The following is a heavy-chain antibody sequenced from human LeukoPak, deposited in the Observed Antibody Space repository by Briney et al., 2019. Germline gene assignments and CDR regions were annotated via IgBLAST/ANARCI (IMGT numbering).Heavy chain of an antibody. J-gene: IGHJ1*01. V-gene: IGHV3-23*01. D-gene: IGHD5-12*01. CDR1: GFTFSSYA. CDR3: AKASLPYSFQH. Sequence: GGSLRLSCAASGFTFSSYAMSWVRQAPGKGLEWVSAISGGGGSTYYADSVKGRFTISRDNSKNTLYLQMYSLRAEDTAVYYCAKASLPYSFQHWGQGTLVTVSS. CDR2: ISGGGGST.